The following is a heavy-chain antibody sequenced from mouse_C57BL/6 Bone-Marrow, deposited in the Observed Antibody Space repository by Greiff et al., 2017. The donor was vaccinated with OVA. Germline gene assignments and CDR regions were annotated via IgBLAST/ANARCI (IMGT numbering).Heavy chain of an antibody. CDR1: GYSFTGYY. Sequence: VQLQQSGPELVKPGASVKISCKASGYSFTGYYMNWVKQSPEKSLEWIGEINPSTGGTTYNQKFTAKATLTVDKSSSTAYMQLKSLTSEDSAVYYCARAAQATCAYWGQGTTLTVSS. CDR3: ARAAQATCAY. V-gene: IGHV1-42*01. J-gene: IGHJ2*01. CDR2: INPSTGGT. D-gene: IGHD3-2*02.